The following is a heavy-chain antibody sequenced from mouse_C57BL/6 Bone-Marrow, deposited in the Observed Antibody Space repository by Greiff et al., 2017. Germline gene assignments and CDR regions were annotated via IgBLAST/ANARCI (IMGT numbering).Heavy chain of an antibody. V-gene: IGHV1-55*01. Sequence: VQLQQPGAELVKPGASVKMSCKASGYTFTSYWITWVKQRPGQGLEWIGDIYPGSGSTNYTAKFKSKATLTVDTSSSTAYMQLSSLTSEDSAVYYCARPYYINSLYFDVWGTGTTVTVSS. CDR2: IYPGSGST. CDR1: GYTFTSYW. D-gene: IGHD2-5*01. CDR3: ARPYYINSLYFDV. J-gene: IGHJ1*03.